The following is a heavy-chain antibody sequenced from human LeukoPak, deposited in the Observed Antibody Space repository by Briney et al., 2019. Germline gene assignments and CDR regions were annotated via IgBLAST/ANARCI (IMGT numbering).Heavy chain of an antibody. J-gene: IGHJ4*02. CDR1: GGSISNSNYH. CDR3: ARGLIAAAGRSFDY. V-gene: IGHV4-61*05. CDR2: IYYSGST. Sequence: SETLSLTCTVSGGSISNSNYHWGWIRQPPGKGLEWIGYIYYSGSTNYNPSLKSRVTISVDTSKNQFSLKLSSVTAADTAVYYCARGLIAAAGRSFDYWGQGTLVTVSS. D-gene: IGHD6-13*01.